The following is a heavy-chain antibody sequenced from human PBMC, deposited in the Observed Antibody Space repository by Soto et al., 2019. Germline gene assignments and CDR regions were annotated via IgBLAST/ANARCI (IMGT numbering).Heavy chain of an antibody. CDR1: GGSVSSGSYY. J-gene: IGHJ4*02. CDR2: IYYSGST. Sequence: PSETLSLTCTVSGGSVSSGSYYWSWIRQPPGKRLEWIAYIYYSGSTNYNPSLKSRVTISVDTSKNQFSLKLSSVTAADTAAYYCAREYSGSYYVLFDYWGQGALVTVSS. CDR3: AREYSGSYYVLFDY. D-gene: IGHD1-26*01. V-gene: IGHV4-61*01.